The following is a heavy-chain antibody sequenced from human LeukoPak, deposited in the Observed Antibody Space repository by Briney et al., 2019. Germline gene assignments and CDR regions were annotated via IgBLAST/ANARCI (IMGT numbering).Heavy chain of an antibody. V-gene: IGHV1-2*02. CDR2: INPNSVGT. J-gene: IGHJ4*02. CDR1: GYTFTGYY. D-gene: IGHD6-19*01. Sequence: VASVKASCKASGYTFTGYYMHWVRQAPGQGLEYMGWINPNSVGTNYAQKFQGRVTMTRDTSISTAYMELSRLRSDDTAVYYCARAVGGWSTLFGYWGQGTLVTVSS. CDR3: ARAVGGWSTLFGY.